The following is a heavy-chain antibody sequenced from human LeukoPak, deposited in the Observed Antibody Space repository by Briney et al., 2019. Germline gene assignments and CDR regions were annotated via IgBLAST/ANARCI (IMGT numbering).Heavy chain of an antibody. CDR1: GFTFIDYS. D-gene: IGHD1-1*01. CDR2: ISRSSRHV. Sequence: GGSLRLSCAASGFTFIDYSMNWLRQAPGKGLEGVSSISRSSRHVYYAGSVKGRFTISRDNAKDYLYLQMNSLRAEDMAVYFCVRDLMGSGSTTAYLHHWGQGTLVTVSS. J-gene: IGHJ1*01. V-gene: IGHV3-21*01. CDR3: VRDLMGSGSTTAYLHH.